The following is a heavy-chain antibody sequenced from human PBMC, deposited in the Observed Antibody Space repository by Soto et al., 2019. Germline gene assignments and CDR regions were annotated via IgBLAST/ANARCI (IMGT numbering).Heavy chain of an antibody. CDR2: IDPSDSYT. D-gene: IGHD1-26*01. CDR3: AREGGATAAFDI. CDR1: GYSFTSYC. Sequence: GESLKISWKGSGYSFTSYCISWVRQMPGKGLEWMGRIDPSDSYTNYSPSFQGHVTISADKSISTAYLQWSSLKASDTAMYYCAREGGATAAFDIWGQGTMVTVSS. V-gene: IGHV5-10-1*01. J-gene: IGHJ3*02.